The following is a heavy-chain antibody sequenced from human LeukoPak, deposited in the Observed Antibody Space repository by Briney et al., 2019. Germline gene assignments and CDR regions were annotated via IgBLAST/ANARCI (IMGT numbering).Heavy chain of an antibody. CDR1: GYTFTGYY. V-gene: IGHV1-2*02. J-gene: IGHJ5*02. CDR3: ARVPSGYSSGWSNHWFDP. D-gene: IGHD6-19*01. CDR2: INPNSGGT. Sequence: ASVKVSCKASGYTFTGYYMHWVRQAPGQGLEWMGWINPNSGGTNYAQKSQGRVTMTRDTSISTAYMELSRLRSDDTAVYYCARVPSGYSSGWSNHWFDPWGQGTLVTVSS.